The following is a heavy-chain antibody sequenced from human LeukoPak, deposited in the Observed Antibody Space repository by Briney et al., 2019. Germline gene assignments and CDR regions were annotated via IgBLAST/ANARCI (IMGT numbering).Heavy chain of an antibody. Sequence: GASVKVSCKASGYTFTAYYMNWVRQAPGQGLEWMGWINPYNGGTNYAQKFQGRVTMNRDTSISTAYMQLSSLRAEDTAVYYCARAKRNGFDIWGQGTMVTVSS. J-gene: IGHJ3*02. CDR1: GYTFTAYY. CDR3: ARAKRNGFDI. CDR2: INPYNGGT. V-gene: IGHV1-2*02.